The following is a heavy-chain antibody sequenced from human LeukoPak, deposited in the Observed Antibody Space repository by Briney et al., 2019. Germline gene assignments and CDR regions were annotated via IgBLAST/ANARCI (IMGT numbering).Heavy chain of an antibody. CDR3: AREGCASTCPVFVDAFDI. V-gene: IGHV3-48*03. J-gene: IGHJ3*02. Sequence: GGSLRLSCAASGFTFSSYEMNWVRQAPGKGLEWVSAISRGGKHILCRLCEGPIHHLQRQRQELLYLHMNSLRAEDTAVYYCAREGCASTCPVFVDAFDIWGQGTMVTVSS. CDR2: ISRGGKH. CDR1: GFTFSSYE. D-gene: IGHD3-10*02.